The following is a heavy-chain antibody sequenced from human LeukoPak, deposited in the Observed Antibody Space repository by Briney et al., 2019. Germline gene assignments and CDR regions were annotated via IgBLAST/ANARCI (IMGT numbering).Heavy chain of an antibody. D-gene: IGHD3-16*01. CDR1: GYSFTTYW. CDR2: IYPADSDT. V-gene: IGHV5-51*07. Sequence: PGASLKISCKGSGYSFTTYWLAWVHQMPGKGLEWIGIIYPADSDTIYSPSFQGQVTMSADKSISTAYLQWSSLKASDTAMYYCAAALGIGYYSGVDVWGQGTTVTVSS. CDR3: AAALGIGYYSGVDV. J-gene: IGHJ6*02.